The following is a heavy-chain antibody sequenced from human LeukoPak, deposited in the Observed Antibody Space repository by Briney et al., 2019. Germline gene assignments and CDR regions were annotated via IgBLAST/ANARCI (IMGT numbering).Heavy chain of an antibody. Sequence: ASVKVSCKASGYTFTSYGISWVRQAPGQGLEWMGWISAYNGNTNYPQKLQGRVTMTTDTSTSTAYMELRSLRSEDTAVYYCAREGIVGATEDFDIWGQGTMVTVSS. J-gene: IGHJ3*02. D-gene: IGHD1-26*01. CDR1: GYTFTSYG. V-gene: IGHV1-18*01. CDR3: AREGIVGATEDFDI. CDR2: ISAYNGNT.